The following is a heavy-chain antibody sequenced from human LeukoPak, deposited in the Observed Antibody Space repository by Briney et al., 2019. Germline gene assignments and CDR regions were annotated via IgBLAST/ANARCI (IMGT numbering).Heavy chain of an antibody. CDR3: ARDRLAAAGYYYYYGMDV. V-gene: IGHV3-74*01. D-gene: IGHD6-13*01. CDR1: GLTFSSYW. J-gene: IGHJ6*02. CDR2: INSDGSST. Sequence: GGSLRLSCAASGLTFSSYWMHWVRQAPGKGLVWVSRINSDGSSTSYADSVKGRFTISRDNAKNTLYLQMNSLRAEDTAVYYCARDRLAAAGYYYYYGMDVWGQGTTVTVSS.